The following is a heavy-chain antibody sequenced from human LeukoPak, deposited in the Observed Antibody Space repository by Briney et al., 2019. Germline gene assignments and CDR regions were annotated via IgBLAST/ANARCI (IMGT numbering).Heavy chain of an antibody. Sequence: SETLSLTCTVSGGSISSSSYYWGWIRQPPGKGLEWIGSIYYSGSTYYNPSLKSRVTISVDTSKNQFSLKLSSVTAADTAVYYCARLGSIAAAGYYFDYWGQGTLVTVSS. V-gene: IGHV4-39*01. CDR2: IYYSGST. D-gene: IGHD6-13*01. CDR3: ARLGSIAAAGYYFDY. J-gene: IGHJ4*02. CDR1: GGSISSSSYY.